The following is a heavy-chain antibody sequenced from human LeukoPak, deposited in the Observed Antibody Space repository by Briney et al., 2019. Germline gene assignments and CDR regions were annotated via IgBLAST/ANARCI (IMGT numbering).Heavy chain of an antibody. D-gene: IGHD3-10*01. CDR3: ARERITMVRGAIGKRPADY. V-gene: IGHV3-7*01. CDR2: IKQDGSEK. Sequence: PGGSLRLSCAASGFTFSSYWMSWVRQAPGKGLEWVANIKQDGSEKYYVDSVKGRFTISRDNAKNSLYLQMNSLRAEDTAVYYCARERITMVRGAIGKRPADYWGQGTLVTVSS. CDR1: GFTFSSYW. J-gene: IGHJ4*02.